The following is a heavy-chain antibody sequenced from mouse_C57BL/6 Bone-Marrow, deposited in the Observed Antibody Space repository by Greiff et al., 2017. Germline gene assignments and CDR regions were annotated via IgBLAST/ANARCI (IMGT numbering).Heavy chain of an antibody. Sequence: EVKLMESGEGLVKPGGSLKLSCAASGFTFSDYGMHWVRQAPEKGLEWVAYISSGSSTIYYADTVKGRFTISRDNAKNTLFLQMTSLRSEDTAMYYCARKGRYDGYFYWYFDVWGTGTTVTVSS. V-gene: IGHV5-17*01. CDR3: ARKGRYDGYFYWYFDV. D-gene: IGHD2-3*01. CDR1: GFTFSDYG. J-gene: IGHJ1*03. CDR2: ISSGSSTI.